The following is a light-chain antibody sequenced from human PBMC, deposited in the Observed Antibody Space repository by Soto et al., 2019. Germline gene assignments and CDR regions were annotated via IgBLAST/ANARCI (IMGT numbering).Light chain of an antibody. Sequence: EIVLTQSPVTLSLSPGERATLSCRASQSVTTFLAWYQQKPGQAPRLLIYDASKRATGIPARFSGSGSGTDFNLTIRSLEPEDFAVYYCQQRTNWPLTFGGGNQVEIK. J-gene: IGKJ4*01. V-gene: IGKV3-11*01. CDR2: DAS. CDR1: QSVTTF. CDR3: QQRTNWPLT.